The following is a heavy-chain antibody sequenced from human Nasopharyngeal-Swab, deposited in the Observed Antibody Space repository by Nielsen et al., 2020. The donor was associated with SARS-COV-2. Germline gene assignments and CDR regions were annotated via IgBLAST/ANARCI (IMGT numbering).Heavy chain of an antibody. CDR2: INTDGRTT. D-gene: IGHD3-10*01. J-gene: IGHJ3*01. CDR3: VREEKGSFDAFDV. CDR1: GFTFSNYW. Sequence: GESLKISCATSGFTFSNYWMDWARQAPGKGLVWVSRINTDGRTTNYADSVKGRFTISRDNANRSLYLQMNSLSAEDTALYYCVREEKGSFDAFDVWGQGTMVTV. V-gene: IGHV3-74*01.